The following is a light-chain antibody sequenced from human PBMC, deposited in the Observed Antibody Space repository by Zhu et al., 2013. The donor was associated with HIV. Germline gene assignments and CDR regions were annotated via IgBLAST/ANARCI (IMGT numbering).Light chain of an antibody. Sequence: EIVLTQSPGTLSLSPGERATLSCRASQSVSTNYLAWYQQKPGQAPRLLIYDTSSRATGIPDSFSGSGSGTDFTLTISRLEPEDFAVYYCQQYGRSPHSFGQGTKLEIK. CDR3: QQYGRSPHS. V-gene: IGKV3-20*01. CDR2: DTS. J-gene: IGKJ2*03. CDR1: QSVSTNY.